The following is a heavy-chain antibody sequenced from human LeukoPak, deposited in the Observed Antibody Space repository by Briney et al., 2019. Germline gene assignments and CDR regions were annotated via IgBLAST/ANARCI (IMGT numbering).Heavy chain of an antibody. Sequence: SKTLSFTCTVSTGSISRSSYYWGWIRQPPGTRLEWIGNIYYSGSTYYNPSLKSRVTISVDTSQSQFSLRLSSVTAADTAVHYCARYDSGGFYRNFDYWGQGTLVTVSS. CDR1: TGSISRSSYY. CDR2: IYYSGST. D-gene: IGHD3-22*01. CDR3: ARYDSGGFYRNFDY. V-gene: IGHV4-39*01. J-gene: IGHJ4*02.